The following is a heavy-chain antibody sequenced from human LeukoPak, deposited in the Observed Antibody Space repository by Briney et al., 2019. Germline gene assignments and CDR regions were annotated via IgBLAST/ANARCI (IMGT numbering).Heavy chain of an antibody. D-gene: IGHD5-12*01. CDR1: GFTFSSYS. Sequence: GGSLRLSCAASGFTFSSYSMNWVRQAPGKGLEWVSSISSSSSYIYYADSVKGRFTISRDNAKNSLYLQMNSLRAEDTAVYYCARARVRVATKWGNYYYYGMDVWGQGTTVTVSS. CDR3: ARARVRVATKWGNYYYYGMDV. J-gene: IGHJ6*02. CDR2: ISSSSSYI. V-gene: IGHV3-21*01.